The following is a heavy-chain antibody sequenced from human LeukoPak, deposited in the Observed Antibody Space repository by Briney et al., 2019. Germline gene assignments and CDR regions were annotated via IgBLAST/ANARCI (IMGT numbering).Heavy chain of an antibody. CDR3: ARDKDVVYCSGGSCHTYYYYGMDV. Sequence: ASVKVSCKASGGTFSSYAISWVRQAPGQGLEWMGRIIPILGIANYAQKFQGRVTITADKSTSTAYMELSSLGSEDTAVYYCARDKDVVYCSGGSCHTYYYYGMDVWGQGTTVTVSS. CDR1: GGTFSSYA. D-gene: IGHD2-15*01. CDR2: IIPILGIA. V-gene: IGHV1-69*04. J-gene: IGHJ6*02.